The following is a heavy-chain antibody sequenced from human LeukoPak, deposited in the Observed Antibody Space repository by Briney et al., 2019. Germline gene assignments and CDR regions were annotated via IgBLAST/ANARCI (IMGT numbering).Heavy chain of an antibody. CDR2: IKQDGSEK. D-gene: IGHD3-10*01. Sequence: PGGSLRLSCAASGFTFCCYWMSWVRQAPGKGLEWVANIKQDGSEKYYVDSVKGRFTISRDNAKHSLYLQMNSLRAEDTAVYYCARTPMVRGVVDAMDVWGQGTTVTVSS. J-gene: IGHJ6*02. V-gene: IGHV3-7*01. CDR3: ARTPMVRGVVDAMDV. CDR1: GFTFCCYW.